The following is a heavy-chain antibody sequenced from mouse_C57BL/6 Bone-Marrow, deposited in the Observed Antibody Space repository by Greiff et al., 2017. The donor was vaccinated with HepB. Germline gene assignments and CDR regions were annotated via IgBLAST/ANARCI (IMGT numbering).Heavy chain of an antibody. CDR3: ARNDRGFAY. CDR1: GFSLTSYA. CDR2: IWTGGGT. Sequence: VKLVESGPGLVAPSQSLSITCTVSGFSLTSYAISWVRQPPGKGLEWLGVIWTGGGTNYNSALKSRLSISKDNSKSHVVLKMNSLQADDTARYYCARNDRGFAYWGQGTLVTVSA. J-gene: IGHJ3*01. V-gene: IGHV2-9-1*01.